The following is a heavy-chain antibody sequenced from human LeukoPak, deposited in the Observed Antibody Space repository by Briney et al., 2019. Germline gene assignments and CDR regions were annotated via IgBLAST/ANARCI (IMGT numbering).Heavy chain of an antibody. D-gene: IGHD3-22*01. V-gene: IGHV1-69*13. J-gene: IGHJ4*02. CDR1: GGTFSSYA. CDR3: ARGSGDSSGYYNYFDY. Sequence: ASVKVSCKASGGTFSSYAISWVRQAPGQGLEWMGGIIPIFGTASYAQKFQGRVTITADESTSTAYMELSSLRSEDTAVYYCARGSGDSSGYYNYFDYWGQGTLVTVSS. CDR2: IIPIFGTA.